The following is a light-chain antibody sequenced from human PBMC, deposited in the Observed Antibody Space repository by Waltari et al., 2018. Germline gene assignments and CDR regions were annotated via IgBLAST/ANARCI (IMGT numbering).Light chain of an antibody. CDR1: SPNLGDNT. V-gene: IGLV1-44*01. J-gene: IGLJ1*01. Sequence: QTVLTQPPSASGTPGPRIVISCSGSSPNLGDNTVTWYQQVPGTAPNLLIYGTRERPSGVSNRLSGSKSGTSASLAISALQPEDEADYYCAAWDDSLNGPVFGTGTKVTVL. CDR2: GTR. CDR3: AAWDDSLNGPV.